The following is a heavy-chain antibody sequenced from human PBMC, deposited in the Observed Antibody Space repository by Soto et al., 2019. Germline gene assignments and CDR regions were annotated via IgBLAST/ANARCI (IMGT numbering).Heavy chain of an antibody. Sequence: EVLLFESGGGLVQRGGSLRLSCATSGFTFSSYAMSWARQAPGKGLEWVSAISGSGGSTYYADSVKGRFTISRDTSTNTLYLQMNSLRAEDTAVYYCAKWGTYFVGPTTRGSYFDFWGQGTLVTVSS. CDR3: AKWGTYFVGPTTRGSYFDF. CDR2: ISGSGGST. J-gene: IGHJ4*02. D-gene: IGHD1-26*01. CDR1: GFTFSSYA. V-gene: IGHV3-23*01.